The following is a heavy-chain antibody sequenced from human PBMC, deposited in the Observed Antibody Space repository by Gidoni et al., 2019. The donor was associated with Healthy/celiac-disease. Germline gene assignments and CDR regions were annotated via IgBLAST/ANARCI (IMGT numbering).Heavy chain of an antibody. V-gene: IGHV3-21*01. CDR1: GFTFSSYS. CDR3: ARVVAAGTNY. D-gene: IGHD6-13*01. J-gene: IGHJ4*02. Sequence: EVQLVESGGGLVKPGGSLRLSCAASGFTFSSYSMNWVRQAPGKGLEWFSSISSSSSYIYYADSVKGRFTISRDNAKNSLYLQMNSLRAEDTAVYYCARVVAAGTNYWGQGTLVTVSS. CDR2: ISSSSSYI.